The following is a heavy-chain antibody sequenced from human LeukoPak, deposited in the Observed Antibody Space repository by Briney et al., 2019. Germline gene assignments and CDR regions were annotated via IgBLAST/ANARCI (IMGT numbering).Heavy chain of an antibody. Sequence: SETLSLTCTVSGGSISSSSYYWGWIRQPPGKGLEWIGSIYYSGSTYYNPSLKSRVTISVDTSKNQFSLKLSSVTAADTAVYYCARGGVVVPAAHLDHWGQGTLVTVSS. D-gene: IGHD2-2*01. CDR1: GGSISSSSYY. J-gene: IGHJ4*02. CDR2: IYYSGST. V-gene: IGHV4-39*01. CDR3: ARGGVVVPAAHLDH.